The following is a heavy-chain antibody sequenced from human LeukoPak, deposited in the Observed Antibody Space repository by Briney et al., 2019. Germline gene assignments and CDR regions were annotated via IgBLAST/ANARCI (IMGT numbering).Heavy chain of an antibody. CDR2: INHSGST. J-gene: IGHJ4*02. Sequence: PSETLSLTCAVYGGSFSGYYWSWIRQPPGKGLEWIGEINHSGSTNYNPSLKSRVTISVDTSKNQFSLKLSSVTAADTAVYYCARVVYGNGWQVDYWGRGTLVTVSS. V-gene: IGHV4-34*09. D-gene: IGHD6-19*01. CDR1: GGSFSGYY. CDR3: ARVVYGNGWQVDY.